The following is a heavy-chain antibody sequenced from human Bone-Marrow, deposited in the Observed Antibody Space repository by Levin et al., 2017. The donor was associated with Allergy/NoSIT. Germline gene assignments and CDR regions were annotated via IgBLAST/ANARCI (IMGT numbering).Heavy chain of an antibody. J-gene: IGHJ1*01. CDR2: ILPHDSDV. D-gene: IGHD1/OR15-1a*01. CDR1: GYTFPTYW. Sequence: GESLKISCEGSGYTFPTYWIAWVRQMPGKGLEWMGSILPHDSDVKYSPAFDGHVTFSADTSTSTAYLQWSSMKASDSAIEFCARPPTALYPQEHFQLWGQGTLVTVSS. CDR3: ARPPTALYPQEHFQL. V-gene: IGHV5-51*01.